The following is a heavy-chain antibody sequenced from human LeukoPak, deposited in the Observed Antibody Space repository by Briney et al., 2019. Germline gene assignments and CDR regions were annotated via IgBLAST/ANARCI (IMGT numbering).Heavy chain of an antibody. D-gene: IGHD3-22*01. Sequence: GGSLRLSCAASGFTFSNYAMSWVRQAPGKGLEWVAVISYDGSNKYYADSVKGRFTISRDNSKNTLYLQMNSLRAEDTAVYYCAKDVGYDSDLFDYWGQGTLVTVSS. CDR3: AKDVGYDSDLFDY. J-gene: IGHJ4*02. V-gene: IGHV3-30*18. CDR2: ISYDGSNK. CDR1: GFTFSNYA.